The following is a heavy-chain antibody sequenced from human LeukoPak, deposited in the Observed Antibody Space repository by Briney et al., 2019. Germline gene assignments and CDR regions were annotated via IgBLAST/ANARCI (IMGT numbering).Heavy chain of an antibody. CDR1: GGSISSYY. V-gene: IGHV4-59*12. CDR2: IYYSGST. CDR3: ASSIIRVDDLSPVDY. J-gene: IGHJ4*02. Sequence: SETLSLTCTVSGGSISSYYWSWIRQPPGKGLEWIGCIYYSGSTNYNPSLKSRVTISIDKSKNQFSLKLTSVTAADTAVYYCASSIIRVDDLSPVDYWGRGTLVTVSS. D-gene: IGHD3-16*02.